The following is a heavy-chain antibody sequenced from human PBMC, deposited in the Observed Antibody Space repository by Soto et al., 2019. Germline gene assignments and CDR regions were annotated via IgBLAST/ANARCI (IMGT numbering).Heavy chain of an antibody. V-gene: IGHV3-21*06. CDR1: GFTFSAYT. D-gene: IGHD2-8*02. CDR3: VKEAEICTGSCYKNGLDV. J-gene: IGHJ6*02. Sequence: GGSLRLSCAASGFTFSAYTINWVRQAPGKGLEWVSSISETSSEVHYADSVKGRVTIARDNAKNFLYLQMKSLRAEDTAVYYCVKEAEICTGSCYKNGLDVWGQGTTVTVSS. CDR2: ISETSSEV.